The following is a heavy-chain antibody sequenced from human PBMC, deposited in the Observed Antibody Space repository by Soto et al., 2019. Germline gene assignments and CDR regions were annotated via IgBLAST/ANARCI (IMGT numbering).Heavy chain of an antibody. Sequence: SVKVSCKVSGSRFSNYVISCVRQAPGHVLEWLGRIIPIFNSTKYAQNFQGRVTITADKSTSTASLELSSLRSDDTAVYYCAREGRGKKAGYNGLVSLGYWGQGTLVTVSS. J-gene: IGHJ4*02. CDR3: AREGRGKKAGYNGLVSLGY. CDR1: GSRFSNYV. CDR2: IIPIFNST. D-gene: IGHD2-2*02. V-gene: IGHV1-69*06.